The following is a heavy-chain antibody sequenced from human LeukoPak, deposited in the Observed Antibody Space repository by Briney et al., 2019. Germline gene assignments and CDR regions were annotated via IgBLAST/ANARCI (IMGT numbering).Heavy chain of an antibody. V-gene: IGHV3-23*01. CDR1: GFTFSSYS. D-gene: IGHD6-19*01. CDR3: AKPAVSGTGRSWFDA. J-gene: IGHJ5*02. CDR2: ISGSGGNT. Sequence: GGSLRLSCAASGFTFSSYSMTWVRLAPGKGLEWVSVISGSGGNTVYADSVKGRFTISRDNSKNTLYLQMNSLRAEDTAVYYCAKPAVSGTGRSWFDAWGQGTLVTVSS.